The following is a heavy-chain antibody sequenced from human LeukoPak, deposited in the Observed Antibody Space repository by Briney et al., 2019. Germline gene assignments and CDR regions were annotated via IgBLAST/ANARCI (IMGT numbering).Heavy chain of an antibody. CDR1: GGSISSYY. D-gene: IGHD3-16*01. CDR3: ARGLAGRASGAVYFDL. CDR2: IYYSGTT. Sequence: PSETLSLTCIVSGGSISSYYGSWIRQPPGKGLEWIAYIYYSGTTKHNPSLKSRVSISVDTSKNQVSLRLNSVTPADTAVYYCARGLAGRASGAVYFDLWGRGALVTVSS. V-gene: IGHV4-59*01. J-gene: IGHJ2*01.